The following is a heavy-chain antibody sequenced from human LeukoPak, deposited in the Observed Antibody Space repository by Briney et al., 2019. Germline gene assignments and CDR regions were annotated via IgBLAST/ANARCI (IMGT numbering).Heavy chain of an antibody. V-gene: IGHV3-66*04. J-gene: IGHJ4*02. CDR2: IYSGGST. CDR3: ARRGRDSSNQKIFDY. Sequence: AGGSLRLSCAASEFSVGSNYMTWVRQAPGKGLEWVSLIYSGGSTYYADSVKGRFTISRDNSKNTLYLQMNSLRAEDTAVYYCARRGRDSSNQKIFDYWGQGTLVTVSS. CDR1: EFSVGSNY. D-gene: IGHD6-13*01.